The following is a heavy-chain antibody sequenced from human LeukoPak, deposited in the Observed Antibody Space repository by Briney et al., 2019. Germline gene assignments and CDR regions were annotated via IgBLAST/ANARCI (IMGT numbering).Heavy chain of an antibody. J-gene: IGHJ4*02. V-gene: IGHV4-34*01. Sequence: SETLSLTCAVYGSSFRGYYWSWIRQPPGKGLEWIEEINHSGSTNYNPSLKSRVTISLDTSMKKFSLKLNSVTAADTAVYYCASTERCSTTCPLDYWGQGTLVTVSS. D-gene: IGHD2-2*01. CDR1: GSSFRGYY. CDR3: ASTERCSTTCPLDY. CDR2: INHSGST.